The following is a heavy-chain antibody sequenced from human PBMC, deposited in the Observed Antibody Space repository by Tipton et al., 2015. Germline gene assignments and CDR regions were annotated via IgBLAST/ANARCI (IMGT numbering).Heavy chain of an antibody. D-gene: IGHD4-23*01. Sequence: GLVKPSETLSLTCTVSGGSVSSGTSYHWSWIRQPPGKGLEWIGNINYSDGSNYTPSLKGRVTISVDTSKNQFSLKLSSVTAADTAVYYCARALFYGGNTDWYFDLWGRGTLVTVSS. CDR2: INYSDGS. CDR3: ARALFYGGNTDWYFDL. V-gene: IGHV4-61*01. CDR1: GGSVSSGTSYH. J-gene: IGHJ2*01.